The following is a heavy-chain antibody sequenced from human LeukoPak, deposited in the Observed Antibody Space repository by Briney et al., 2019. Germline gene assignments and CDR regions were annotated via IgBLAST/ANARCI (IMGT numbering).Heavy chain of an antibody. V-gene: IGHV1-46*01. D-gene: IGHD3-22*01. Sequence: GASVKVSCKASGYTFTSYYMHWVRQAPGQGLEWRGIINPSGGSTSYAQKFQGRVTMTRDMSTSTVYMELSSLRSEDTAVYYCARDATDRRLVVVISKRPYYFDYWGQGTLVTVSS. CDR2: INPSGGST. J-gene: IGHJ4*02. CDR1: GYTFTSYY. CDR3: ARDATDRRLVVVISKRPYYFDY.